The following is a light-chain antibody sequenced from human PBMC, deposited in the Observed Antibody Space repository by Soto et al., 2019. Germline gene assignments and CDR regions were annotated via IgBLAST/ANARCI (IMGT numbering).Light chain of an antibody. V-gene: IGKV3-11*01. Sequence: EIVLTQSPATLYLSPGDRATLSCRASQSVDWYVAWYQQKPDQAPRLLIYDALKRATGTPDRFSGSGSGTDFPLTISRLEPEDFAVYYCQQRSNWPPITFGPGTKVDLK. CDR1: QSVDWY. CDR3: QQRSNWPPIT. CDR2: DAL. J-gene: IGKJ3*01.